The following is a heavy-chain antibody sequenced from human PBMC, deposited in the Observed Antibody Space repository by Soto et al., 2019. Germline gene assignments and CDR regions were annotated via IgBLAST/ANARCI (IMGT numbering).Heavy chain of an antibody. D-gene: IGHD3-22*01. V-gene: IGHV4-34*01. CDR2: INHSGST. CDR3: ARAAQDYYDNRGFYFYY. Sequence: QVQLQQWGAGLLKPSETLSLTCAVYGGSFSGYYWSWIRQPPGKGLEWIGEINHSGSTNYNPSLKSRVTISVDTSKNQFSLKLSSVTVADTAVYYCARAAQDYYDNRGFYFYYWGQGSLVTVSS. CDR1: GGSFSGYY. J-gene: IGHJ4*02.